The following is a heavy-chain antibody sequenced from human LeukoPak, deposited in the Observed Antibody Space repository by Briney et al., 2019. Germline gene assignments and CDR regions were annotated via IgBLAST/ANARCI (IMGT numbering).Heavy chain of an antibody. D-gene: IGHD3-3*01. V-gene: IGHV3-33*06. CDR3: AKDPGYDFWSGEYFDY. Sequence: GGSLRLSCAASGFTFSSYDMHWVRQAPGKGLEWVAVIWYDGSNKYYADSVKGRFTISRDNSKNTLYLQMNSLRAEDTAVYYCAKDPGYDFWSGEYFDYWGQGTLVTVSS. CDR2: IWYDGSNK. J-gene: IGHJ4*02. CDR1: GFTFSSYD.